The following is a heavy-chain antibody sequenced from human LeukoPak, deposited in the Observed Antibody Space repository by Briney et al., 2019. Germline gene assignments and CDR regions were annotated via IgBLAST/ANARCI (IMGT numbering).Heavy chain of an antibody. Sequence: PGGSLRLSCAASGFTLCTYWMHWVRQGPGKGLVWVSCINSDGSRTTYADSVKGRFTISRDNAKNTLYLQMNTLRVENTAVYYCARGSWSAADTNIDYWGQGTLVTVSS. J-gene: IGHJ4*02. V-gene: IGHV3-74*01. CDR2: INSDGSRT. CDR3: ARGSWSAADTNIDY. CDR1: GFTLCTYW. D-gene: IGHD6-13*01.